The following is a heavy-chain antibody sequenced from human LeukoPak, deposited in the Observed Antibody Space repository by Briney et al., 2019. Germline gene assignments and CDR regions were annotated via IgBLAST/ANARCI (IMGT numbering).Heavy chain of an antibody. CDR3: ARDRRKARVGGWTGFDY. CDR1: GYTFAGYY. J-gene: IGHJ4*02. V-gene: IGHV1-2*02. Sequence: ASVKVSCKASGYTFAGYYMHWVRHAHGHGLEWMGWINPNGGGTNYAQKFQRRVTMSRDMSIGTAYMELSRLRSDDTAVYYCARDRRKARVGGWTGFDYWGQGTLVTVSS. CDR2: INPNGGGT. D-gene: IGHD6-19*01.